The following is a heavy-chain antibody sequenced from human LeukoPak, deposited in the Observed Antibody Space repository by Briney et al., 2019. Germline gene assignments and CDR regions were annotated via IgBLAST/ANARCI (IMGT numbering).Heavy chain of an antibody. CDR3: ARDFGARGWLDY. J-gene: IGHJ4*02. V-gene: IGHV3-48*01. D-gene: IGHD6-19*01. CDR2: ISSSSNTI. CDR1: GFTFSNYS. Sequence: GGSLRLSCAASGFTFSNYSMNWVRQAPGKGLEWVSYISSSSNTIYYADSAKGRFTISRDNAQNSLYLQMNSLRAEDTAVYYCARDFGARGWLDYWGQGTLVTVSS.